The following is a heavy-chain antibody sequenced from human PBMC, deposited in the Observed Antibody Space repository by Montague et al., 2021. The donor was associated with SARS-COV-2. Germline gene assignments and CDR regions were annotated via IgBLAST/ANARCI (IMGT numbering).Heavy chain of an antibody. CDR1: GDSISSDNW. J-gene: IGHJ4*02. D-gene: IGHD5-12*01. Sequence: SETLSLTCAVSGDSISSDNWWWTWVRQPPGKGLEWIGEMYHSGSTNYNPSLKSRVTISIDKSMNQFSLKLNSVTAADTAVYYCARVRFVAKARDSDCWGQGTLVTVSS. CDR3: ARVRFVAKARDSDC. CDR2: MYHSGST. V-gene: IGHV4-4*02.